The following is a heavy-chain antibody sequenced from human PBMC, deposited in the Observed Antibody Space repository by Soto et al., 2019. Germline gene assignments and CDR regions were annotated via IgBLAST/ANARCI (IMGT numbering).Heavy chain of an antibody. CDR3: ARALKERLLWSLDV. CDR2: INHSGST. V-gene: IGHV4-34*01. Sequence: SETLSLTCAVYGGSFSGYYWSWIRQPPGKGLEWIGEINHSGSTNYNPSLKSRVTISVDTSKNQFSLQLNSVTPEDTAVYYCARALKERLLWSLDVWGKGTTVTVSS. CDR1: GGSFSGYY. D-gene: IGHD3-10*01. J-gene: IGHJ6*04.